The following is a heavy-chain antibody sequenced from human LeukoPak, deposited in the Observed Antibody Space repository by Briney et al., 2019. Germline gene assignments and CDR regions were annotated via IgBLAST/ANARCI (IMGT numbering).Heavy chain of an antibody. J-gene: IGHJ4*02. CDR3: ARVGVNYGDSYPFDY. CDR1: GFTFGDSA. V-gene: IGHV3-30-3*01. D-gene: IGHD4-17*01. Sequence: GGSLRLSCIGSGFTFGDSAMSWFRQAPGKGLEWVALISYDGSSKYYADSVKGRFTISRDNSKNTLYLQMNSLRAEDTAVFYCARVGVNYGDSYPFDYWGQGTLVTVSS. CDR2: ISYDGSSK.